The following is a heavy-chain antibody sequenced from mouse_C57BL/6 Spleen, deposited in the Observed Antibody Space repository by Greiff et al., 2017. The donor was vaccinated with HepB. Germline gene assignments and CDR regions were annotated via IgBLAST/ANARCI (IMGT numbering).Heavy chain of an antibody. Sequence: VQLQQSGPELVKPGASVKISCKASGYSFTGYYMHWVKQSHGNILDWIGYIYPYNGVSSYNQKFKGKATLTVDKSSSTAYIELRSLTSEDSAVYYCAKSPTAQATGDFDYWGQGTTLTVSS. J-gene: IGHJ2*01. CDR3: AKSPTAQATGDFDY. D-gene: IGHD3-2*02. CDR2: IYPYNGVS. V-gene: IGHV1-31*01. CDR1: GYSFTGYY.